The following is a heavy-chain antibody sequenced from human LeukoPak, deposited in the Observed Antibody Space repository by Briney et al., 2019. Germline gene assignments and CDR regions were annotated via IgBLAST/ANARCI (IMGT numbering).Heavy chain of an antibody. J-gene: IGHJ5*02. D-gene: IGHD6-19*01. Sequence: SETLSLTCTVSGGSISSSSYYWGWIHQPPGKGLEWIGSIYYSGSTYYNPSLKSRVTISVDTSKNQFSLKLSSVTAADTAVYYCARERSEFPNWFDPWGQGTLVTVSS. CDR3: ARERSEFPNWFDP. CDR2: IYYSGST. V-gene: IGHV4-39*07. CDR1: GGSISSSSYY.